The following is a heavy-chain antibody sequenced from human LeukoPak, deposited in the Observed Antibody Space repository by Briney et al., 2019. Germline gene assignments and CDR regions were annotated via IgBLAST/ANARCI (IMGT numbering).Heavy chain of an antibody. CDR3: AREAYDFWSGSIYGMDV. Sequence: GGSPRLSCAASGFTFSSYEMNWVRQAPGKGLEWVSYISSSGSTIYYADSVKGRFTISRDNAKNSLYLQMNSLRAEDTAVYYCAREAYDFWSGSIYGMDVWGQGTTVTVSS. J-gene: IGHJ6*02. CDR2: ISSSGSTI. CDR1: GFTFSSYE. D-gene: IGHD3-3*01. V-gene: IGHV3-48*03.